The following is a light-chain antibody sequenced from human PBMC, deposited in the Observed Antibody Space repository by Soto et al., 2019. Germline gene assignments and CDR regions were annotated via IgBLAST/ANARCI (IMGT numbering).Light chain of an antibody. V-gene: IGKV1-5*01. CDR2: DAS. CDR1: QTISTW. CDR3: QHNDSFPCT. Sequence: DIQMTQSPSTLSASVGDRVTITCRASQTISTWLAWYQQKPGKAPKLLIYDASSLQSGVPSRVSGGGSGTEVTLTSSSLQPDFFANYSCQHNDSFPCTFGRGTRVEIK. J-gene: IGKJ1*01.